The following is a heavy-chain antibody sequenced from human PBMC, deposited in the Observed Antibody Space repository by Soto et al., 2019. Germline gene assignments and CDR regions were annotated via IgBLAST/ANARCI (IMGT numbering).Heavy chain of an antibody. CDR1: GGTFSSYA. CDR3: ARDGGKRYDFWSGQGAYF. D-gene: IGHD3-3*01. Sequence: QVQLVQSGAEVKKPGSSVKVSCKASGGTFSSYAISWVRQAPGQGLEWMGGIIPIFGTANYAQKFQGRVTITADESTSTAYRELSSLRSADTAVYYCARDGGKRYDFWSGQGAYFWGQGTTVTVSS. CDR2: IIPIFGTA. J-gene: IGHJ6*02. V-gene: IGHV1-69*12.